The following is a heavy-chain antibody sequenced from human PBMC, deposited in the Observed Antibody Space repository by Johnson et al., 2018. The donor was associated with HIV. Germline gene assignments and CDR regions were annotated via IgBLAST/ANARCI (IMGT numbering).Heavy chain of an antibody. CDR3: ARASVSSPRYSSSSDDAFDI. V-gene: IGHV3-30*04. J-gene: IGHJ3*02. D-gene: IGHD6-6*01. CDR1: GFIFSNYP. Sequence: QVQLVESGGGVVRPGGSLRFSCAASGFIFSNYPMHWVRQAPGKGLEWVAVISFDGSKKYHADSVKGRFTISRDNSKNTLYLQMNSLRAEDTAVYYCARASVSSPRYSSSSDDAFDIWGRGTMVTVSS. CDR2: ISFDGSKK.